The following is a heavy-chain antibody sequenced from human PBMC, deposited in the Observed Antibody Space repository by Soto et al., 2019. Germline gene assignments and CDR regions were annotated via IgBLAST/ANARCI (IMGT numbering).Heavy chain of an antibody. J-gene: IGHJ4*02. Sequence: SQTLTLTCAISGDSVSSNSAAWNWIRQSPSRGLEWLGRTYYRSKWYNDYAVSVKSRITINPDTSKNQFSLQLNSVTPEDTAVYYCAAAHVTTKTHLPLAFDYWGQGTLVTVSS. D-gene: IGHD4-17*01. V-gene: IGHV6-1*01. CDR1: GDSVSSNSAA. CDR3: AAAHVTTKTHLPLAFDY. CDR2: TYYRSKWYN.